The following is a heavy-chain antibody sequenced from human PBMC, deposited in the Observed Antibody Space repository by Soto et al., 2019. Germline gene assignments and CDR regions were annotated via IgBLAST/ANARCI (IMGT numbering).Heavy chain of an antibody. Sequence: QITLKESGPTLVKPTQTLTLTCTFSGFSFSTDGMGVGWIRQPPGKALEWLALIYWDDDKHFCPSQKSTLTITKYGSRNQVVLTLTNMDPSDTATSCRAHVYWAASGTRYDLAYWGQGTLVTVSS. V-gene: IGHV2-5*02. D-gene: IGHD1-7*01. CDR2: IYWDDDK. CDR3: AHVYWAASGTRYDLAY. CDR1: GFSFSTDGMG. J-gene: IGHJ4*02.